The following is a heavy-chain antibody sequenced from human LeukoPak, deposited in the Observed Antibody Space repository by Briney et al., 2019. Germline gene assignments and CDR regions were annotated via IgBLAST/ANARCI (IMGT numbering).Heavy chain of an antibody. V-gene: IGHV1-2*02. CDR1: GYTFTCYY. J-gene: IGHJ4*02. CDR3: ARIDDSSGYYYRY. Sequence: ASVKVSCKASGYTFTCYYMHWVRQAPGQGLEWMGWINPNSGGTNYAQKFQGRVTMTRDTSISTAYMELSRLRSDDTAVYYCARIDDSSGYYYRYWGQGTLVTVSS. D-gene: IGHD3-22*01. CDR2: INPNSGGT.